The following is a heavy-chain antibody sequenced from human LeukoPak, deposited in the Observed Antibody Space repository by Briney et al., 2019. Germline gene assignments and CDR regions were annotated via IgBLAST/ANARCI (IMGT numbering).Heavy chain of an antibody. CDR3: AREWAFVAVAGLGQQEGLDY. CDR1: GGTFSSYA. J-gene: IGHJ4*02. V-gene: IGHV1-69*01. Sequence: SVKVSCKASGGTFSSYAISWVRQAPGQGLEWMGGIIPIFGTANYAQKFQGRVTITADESTSTAYMELSSLRSEDTAVYYCAREWAFVAVAGLGQQEGLDYWGQGTLVTVSS. CDR2: IIPIFGTA. D-gene: IGHD6-19*01.